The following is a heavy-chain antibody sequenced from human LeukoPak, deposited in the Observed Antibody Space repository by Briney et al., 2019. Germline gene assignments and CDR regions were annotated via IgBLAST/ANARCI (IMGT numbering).Heavy chain of an antibody. D-gene: IGHD6-13*01. CDR3: ARDGSSWPYYYYYYMDV. CDR2: IYYSGST. V-gene: IGHV4-39*07. CDR1: GGSISSSSYY. J-gene: IGHJ6*03. Sequence: SETLSLTCTVSGGSISSSSYYWGWIRQPPGKGLEWIGSIYYSGSTYYNPSLKSRVTISVDTSKNQFSLKLSSVTAADTAVYYCARDGSSWPYYYYYYMDVWGKGTTVTVSS.